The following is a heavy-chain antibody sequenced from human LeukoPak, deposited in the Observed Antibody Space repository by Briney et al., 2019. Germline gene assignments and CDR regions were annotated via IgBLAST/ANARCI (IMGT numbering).Heavy chain of an antibody. D-gene: IGHD5-12*01. CDR2: MNPNSGNT. Sequence: ASVKVSCKASGYTFTSYDINWVRQATGQGLEWMGWMNPNSGNTGYAQKFQGRVTMTRNTSISTAYMELSSLRSEDTAVYYCARGLTVMSGYSGYDYPDYWGQGTLVTVSS. CDR3: ARGLTVMSGYSGYDYPDY. J-gene: IGHJ4*02. CDR1: GYTFTSYD. V-gene: IGHV1-8*01.